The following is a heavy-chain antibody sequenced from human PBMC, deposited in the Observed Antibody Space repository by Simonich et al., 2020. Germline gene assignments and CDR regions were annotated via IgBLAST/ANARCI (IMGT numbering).Heavy chain of an antibody. CDR1: GGSISRCGYY. V-gene: IGHV4-39*01. CDR3: ARHAGFAFDI. D-gene: IGHD6-13*01. CDR2: IYYIGSN. J-gene: IGHJ3*02. Sequence: QLKLQESGPGLGKPFETLSLTCTFSGGSISRCGYYWGWIRQPPGKGLEWVGRIYYIGSNYHNPSLKSRVTISVDTSKNQFSLKLSSVTAADTAVYYCARHAGFAFDIWGQGTMVTVSS.